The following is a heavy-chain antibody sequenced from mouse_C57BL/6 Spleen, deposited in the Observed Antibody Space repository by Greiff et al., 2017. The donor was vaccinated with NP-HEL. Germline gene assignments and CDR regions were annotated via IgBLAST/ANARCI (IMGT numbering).Heavy chain of an antibody. J-gene: IGHJ1*03. D-gene: IGHD1-1*01. CDR3: ARGPSYGSSYGWYFDV. Sequence: VQLQQSGPGLVQPSQSLSITCTVSGFSLTSYGVHWVRQSPGKGLEWLGVIWSGGSTDYNAAFISRLSISKDNSKSQVFFKMNSLQADDTAIYYCARGPSYGSSYGWYFDVWGTGTTVTVSS. CDR2: IWSGGST. V-gene: IGHV2-2*01. CDR1: GFSLTSYG.